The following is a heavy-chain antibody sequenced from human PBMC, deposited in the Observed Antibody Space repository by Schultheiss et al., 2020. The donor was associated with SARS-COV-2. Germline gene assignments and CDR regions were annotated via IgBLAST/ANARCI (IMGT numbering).Heavy chain of an antibody. CDR2: IWYDGSNK. D-gene: IGHD5-24*01. CDR3: ARERRDGYNSPIDY. CDR1: GFTFSDYY. V-gene: IGHV3-33*08. J-gene: IGHJ4*02. Sequence: GGSLRLSCAASGFTFSDYYMSWIRQAPGKGLEWVAVIWYDGSNKYYADSVKGRFTISRDNSKNTLYLQMNSLRAEDTAVYYCARERRDGYNSPIDYWGQGTLVTVSS.